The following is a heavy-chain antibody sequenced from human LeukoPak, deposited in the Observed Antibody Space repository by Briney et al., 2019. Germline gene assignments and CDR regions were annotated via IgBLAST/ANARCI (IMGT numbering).Heavy chain of an antibody. V-gene: IGHV3-23*01. CDR2: ISGSGGST. Sequence: GGTLRLSCAASGFTFSSYGMSWVRQAPGKGLEWVSAISGSGGSTYYADSVKGRFTISRDNSKNTLYLQMNSLRAEDTAVYYCAKDVPHDYGDLPVDYWGQGTLVTVSS. CDR1: GFTFSSYG. CDR3: AKDVPHDYGDLPVDY. J-gene: IGHJ4*02. D-gene: IGHD4-17*01.